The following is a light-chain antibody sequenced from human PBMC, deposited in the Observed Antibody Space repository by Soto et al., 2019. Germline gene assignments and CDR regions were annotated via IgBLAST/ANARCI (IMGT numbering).Light chain of an antibody. V-gene: IGKV1-5*03. CDR1: QSISSW. J-gene: IGKJ1*01. CDR2: KAS. Sequence: DIHMTQSASTLSSSVGDSVTITCLASQSISSWLAWYQQKPGKAPKLLIYKASSSESGVPSRFSGSGSGTDFTLTISSLQSDDFATYYCQQYNSYSWTFGQGTKVDIK. CDR3: QQYNSYSWT.